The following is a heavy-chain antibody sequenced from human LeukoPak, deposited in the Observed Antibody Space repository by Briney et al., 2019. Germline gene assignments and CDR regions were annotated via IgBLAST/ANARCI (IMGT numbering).Heavy chain of an antibody. CDR1: GYTFENYW. D-gene: IGHD6-19*01. CDR2: IYPDDSDT. J-gene: IGHJ5*02. Sequence: GESLKISCRGSGYTFENYWIAWVRQLPGQGLDWMGIIYPDDSDTTYNPSFEGHVTISVDKSIKTAYLQWDSLEASDTAIYYCARQGVAVAGTLWLDPWGQRTLVTVSS. CDR3: ARQGVAVAGTLWLDP. V-gene: IGHV5-51*01.